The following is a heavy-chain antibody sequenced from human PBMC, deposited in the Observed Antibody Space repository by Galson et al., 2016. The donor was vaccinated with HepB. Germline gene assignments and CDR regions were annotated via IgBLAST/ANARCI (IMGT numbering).Heavy chain of an antibody. Sequence: SLRLSCAASGFTVSDNYMSWVRQAPGEGLEWVSLLYRGGSTEYADSVRGRFTISRDTSKNTLYLHMDSLRDEDTAVYYCATPPSGSTGYYYVAQWGQGTLVTVSS. CDR2: LYRGGST. CDR3: ATPPSGSTGYYYVAQ. CDR1: GFTVSDNY. V-gene: IGHV3-53*01. J-gene: IGHJ4*02. D-gene: IGHD3-9*01.